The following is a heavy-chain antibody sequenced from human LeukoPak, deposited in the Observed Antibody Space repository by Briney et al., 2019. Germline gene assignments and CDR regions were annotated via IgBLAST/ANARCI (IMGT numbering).Heavy chain of an antibody. CDR1: GFTVNSKY. D-gene: IGHD1-26*01. J-gene: IGHJ4*02. V-gene: IGHV3-66*01. Sequence: GGSLRLSCAASGFTVNSKYMNWVRQAPGKGLEWVSVIYVGGSTFYTDSVKGRFTISRDNSKNTLFLQMNSLRAEDTAVYYCARDAKIGSYSSFDSWGQGTLVTVSS. CDR2: IYVGGST. CDR3: ARDAKIGSYSSFDS.